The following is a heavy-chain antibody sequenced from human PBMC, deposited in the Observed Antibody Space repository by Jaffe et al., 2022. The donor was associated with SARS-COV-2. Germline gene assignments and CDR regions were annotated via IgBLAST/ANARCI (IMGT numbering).Heavy chain of an antibody. D-gene: IGHD1-20*01. Sequence: QVQLVESGGGVVQPGRSLRLSCAASGFTFSSYGMHWVRQAPGKGLEWVAVIWYDGSNKYYADSVKGRFTISRDNSKNTLYLQMNSLRAEDTAVYYCARDLSNWKLYYYYGMDVWGQGTTVTVSS. J-gene: IGHJ6*02. CDR3: ARDLSNWKLYYYYGMDV. V-gene: IGHV3-33*01. CDR2: IWYDGSNK. CDR1: GFTFSSYG.